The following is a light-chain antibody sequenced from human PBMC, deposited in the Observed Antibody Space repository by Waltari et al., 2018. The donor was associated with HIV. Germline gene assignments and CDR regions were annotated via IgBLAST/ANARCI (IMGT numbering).Light chain of an antibody. CDR1: QSSSAK. CDR2: EAA. Sequence: EIVMTQSPPTLSVSPGQRVTLSCRPSQSSSAKVAWYQQRPGQAPRLLIYEAATRPTGIPARFSGSGSGTEFTLTISSLQSEDFATYFCQQYDSGPRGITFGQGTMLEIK. V-gene: IGKV3-15*01. CDR3: QQYDSGPRGIT. J-gene: IGKJ2*01.